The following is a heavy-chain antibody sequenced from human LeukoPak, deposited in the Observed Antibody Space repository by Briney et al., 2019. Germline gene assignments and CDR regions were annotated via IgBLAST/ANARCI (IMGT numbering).Heavy chain of an antibody. V-gene: IGHV3-23*01. J-gene: IGHJ6*02. CDR3: ARDLHYYVAMDV. CDR1: GFTFSTYA. CDR2: INSNGDEI. D-gene: IGHD3-10*02. Sequence: SGGSLRLSCAASGFTFSTYAMTWVRQAPGKGLEWVSGINSNGDEIYYADSVRGRFTISRDNPKSMLFLQLKSLRAEDTALYYCARDLHYYVAMDVWGQGTTVTVSS.